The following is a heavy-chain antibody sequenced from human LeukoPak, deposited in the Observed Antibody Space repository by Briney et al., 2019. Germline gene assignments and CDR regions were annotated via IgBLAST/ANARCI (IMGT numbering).Heavy chain of an antibody. D-gene: IGHD2-15*01. CDR1: GGTFSSYA. CDR3: ARLKVCSGGSCYDDY. V-gene: IGHV1-69*13. Sequence: ASVKVSCKASGGTFSSYAISWVRQAPGQELEWMGGIIPIFGTANYAQKFQGRVTITADESTSTAYMELSSLRSEDTAVYYCARLKVCSGGSCYDDYWGQGTLVTVSS. J-gene: IGHJ4*02. CDR2: IIPIFGTA.